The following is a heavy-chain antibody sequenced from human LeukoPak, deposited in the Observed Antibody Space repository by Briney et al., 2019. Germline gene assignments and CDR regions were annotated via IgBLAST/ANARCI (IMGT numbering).Heavy chain of an antibody. D-gene: IGHD5-18*01. V-gene: IGHV4-59*01. J-gene: IGHJ2*01. Sequence: SETLSLTCTVSGGSISSYYWSWLRQPPAKGLEWVGYIYYSGSTNYNPSLKSRVTISVDTSNNHFSLTLSSVTAADPAVYYCARHPGNSYGSWYFDLWGRGTLVTVSS. CDR1: GGSISSYY. CDR2: IYYSGST. CDR3: ARHPGNSYGSWYFDL.